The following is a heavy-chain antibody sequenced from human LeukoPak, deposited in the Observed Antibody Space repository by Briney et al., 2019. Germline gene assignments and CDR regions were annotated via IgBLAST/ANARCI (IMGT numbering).Heavy chain of an antibody. V-gene: IGHV3-21*01. CDR2: ISSSSSYI. D-gene: IGHD1-26*01. CDR3: ARVRGAGLQYYYMDV. CDR1: GFTISSYS. J-gene: IGHJ6*03. Sequence: PGRSLRLSCAASGFTISSYSMNWVRQAPGKGLEWVSSISSSSSYIYYADSVKGRFTISRDNAKDSLYLQMNSLRADDTAVYYCARVRGAGLQYYYMDVWGKGTTVTVSS.